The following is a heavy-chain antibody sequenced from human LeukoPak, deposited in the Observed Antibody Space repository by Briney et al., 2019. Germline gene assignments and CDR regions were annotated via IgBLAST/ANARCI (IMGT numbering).Heavy chain of an antibody. V-gene: IGHV4-30-4*02. J-gene: IGHJ6*03. D-gene: IGHD6-19*01. Sequence: TSETLSLTCTVSGGSISSGDYYWSWIRQPPGKGLEWIGYIYYSGSTYYNPSLKSRVTISVDTSKNQFSLKLSSVTAADTAVYYCARVGIAVAGNYYYYMDVWGKGTTVTVSS. CDR2: IYYSGST. CDR3: ARVGIAVAGNYYYYMDV. CDR1: GGSISSGDYY.